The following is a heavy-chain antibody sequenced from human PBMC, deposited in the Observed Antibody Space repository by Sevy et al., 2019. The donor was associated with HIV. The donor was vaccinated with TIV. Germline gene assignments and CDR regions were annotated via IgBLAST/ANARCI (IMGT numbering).Heavy chain of an antibody. CDR2: IYPGDSDT. D-gene: IGHD2-15*01. V-gene: IGHV5-51*01. CDR3: ARHWPGEDIVVEVAALAFDM. J-gene: IGHJ3*02. CDR1: GYSFTSYW. Sequence: GESLKITCKGSGYSFTSYWIGWVRQMPGKGLEWMGIIYPGDSDTRYRPYFQGQVTISADKSISTAYLQWSSLKASDTAMYYCARHWPGEDIVVEVAALAFDMWGQGTMVTVSS.